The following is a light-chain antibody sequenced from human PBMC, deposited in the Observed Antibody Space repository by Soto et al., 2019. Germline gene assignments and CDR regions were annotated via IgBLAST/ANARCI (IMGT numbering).Light chain of an antibody. CDR3: CSHAGSYTFV. V-gene: IGLV2-11*01. Sequence: QPVLTQPRSVSGSPGQSVTISCTGTSSDVAKYEYVSWYQQSPGKAPKLLIYDVTKRPSGVPDRFSDSKFGNTASLTISGLRAEDDADYFCCSHAGSYTFVFGTGTKVTVL. CDR1: SSDVAKYEY. CDR2: DVT. J-gene: IGLJ1*01.